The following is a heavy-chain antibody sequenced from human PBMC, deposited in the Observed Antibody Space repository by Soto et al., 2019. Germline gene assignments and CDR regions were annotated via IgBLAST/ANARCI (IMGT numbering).Heavy chain of an antibody. J-gene: IGHJ5*02. V-gene: IGHV3-30-3*01. CDR3: ARDVDRTSHLNWFDP. Sequence: GGSLRLSCAASGFTFSSYAMHWVRQAPGKGLEWVALISYDGSDKDYADSVKGRFTISRDSSKNTVYLQIDSLKVEDTAVYYCARDVDRTSHLNWFDPWGQGVMVTVSS. CDR1: GFTFSSYA. CDR2: ISYDGSDK. D-gene: IGHD5-12*01.